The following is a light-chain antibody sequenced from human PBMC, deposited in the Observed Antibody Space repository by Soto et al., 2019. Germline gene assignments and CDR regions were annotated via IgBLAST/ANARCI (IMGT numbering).Light chain of an antibody. V-gene: IGLV2-14*01. J-gene: IGLJ1*01. CDR3: SSYTSSSTLA. Sequence: QSVLTQPACVSGSPGQSITISCTGTSSDVGGYNYVSWYQQHPGKAPKLMIYDVSNRPSGVSNRFSGSKSGNTASLTISGLQAEDEADYYCSSYTSSSTLAFGTGTKVTVL. CDR2: DVS. CDR1: SSDVGGYNY.